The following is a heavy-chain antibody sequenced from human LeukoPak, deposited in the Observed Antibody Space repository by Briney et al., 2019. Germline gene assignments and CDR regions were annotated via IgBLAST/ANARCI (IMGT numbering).Heavy chain of an antibody. D-gene: IGHD3-10*01. Sequence: GGSLRLSCAASGLIFSNYWMSWVRQAPGKGLEWVGFIRSEAYGGTTEYAASVKDRFTISRDDAKSTAYLQMKSLRSEDTAVYYCARDPLWFGHRSYYMDVWGKGTTVTVSS. J-gene: IGHJ6*03. V-gene: IGHV3-49*04. CDR2: IRSEAYGGTT. CDR1: GLIFSNYW. CDR3: ARDPLWFGHRSYYMDV.